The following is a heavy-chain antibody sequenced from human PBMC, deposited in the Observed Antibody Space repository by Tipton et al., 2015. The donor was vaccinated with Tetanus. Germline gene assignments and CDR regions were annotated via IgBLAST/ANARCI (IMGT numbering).Heavy chain of an antibody. CDR1: GFRFSDHY. Sequence: SLRLSCAVSGFRFSDHYMDWVRQAPGKGLEWVALVAYDGNNKYYADSVKGRFTISRDNSKDTLYLQMNSLRPEDTAVYYCARDGFYYGSGSYYRAFWGQGTLVTVSP. D-gene: IGHD3-10*01. CDR3: ARDGFYYGSGSYYRAF. CDR2: VAYDGNNK. V-gene: IGHV3-30-3*01. J-gene: IGHJ4*02.